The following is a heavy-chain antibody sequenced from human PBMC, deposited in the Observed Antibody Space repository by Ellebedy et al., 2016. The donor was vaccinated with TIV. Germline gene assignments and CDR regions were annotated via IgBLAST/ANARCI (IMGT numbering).Heavy chain of an antibody. CDR3: ATTQTGYSYGEFNY. Sequence: GESLKISCAASGFTFSSYAMSWVRQAPGKGLEWVSAISGSGGSTYYADSVKGRFTISRDSSRNTLFLQMSNLRVEDTAVYYCATTQTGYSYGEFNYWGQGTLVTVSS. V-gene: IGHV3-23*01. CDR1: GFTFSSYA. CDR2: ISGSGGST. D-gene: IGHD5-18*01. J-gene: IGHJ4*02.